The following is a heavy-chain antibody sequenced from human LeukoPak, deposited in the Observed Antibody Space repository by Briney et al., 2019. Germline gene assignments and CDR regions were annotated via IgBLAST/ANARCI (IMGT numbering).Heavy chain of an antibody. V-gene: IGHV4-61*02. CDR3: ARDGVVTMELDF. CDR1: GGSISSGSYY. J-gene: IGHJ4*02. CDR2: IYPSGNT. Sequence: SETLSLTCIVSGGSISSGSYYWTWLRQPAGQGLEWIGRIYPSGNTNYNPSLKSRATISLDTSKNQFSLNLKSVTAADTAMYYCARDGVVTMELDFWGQGTLVTVSS. D-gene: IGHD3-10*01.